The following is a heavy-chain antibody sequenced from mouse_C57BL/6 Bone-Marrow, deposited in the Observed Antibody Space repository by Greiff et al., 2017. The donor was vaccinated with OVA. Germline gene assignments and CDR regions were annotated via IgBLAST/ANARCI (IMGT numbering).Heavy chain of an antibody. CDR3: AGQLRPAWFAY. V-gene: IGHV1-59*01. Sequence: VQLQQPGAELVRPGTSVKLSCKASGYTFTSYWMHWVKQRPGQGLEWIGVIDPSDSYTNYNQKFKGKATLTVDTSSSTAYMQLSSLTSEDSAVYYCAGQLRPAWFAYWGQGTLVTVSA. CDR2: IDPSDSYT. J-gene: IGHJ3*01. D-gene: IGHD3-2*02. CDR1: GYTFTSYW.